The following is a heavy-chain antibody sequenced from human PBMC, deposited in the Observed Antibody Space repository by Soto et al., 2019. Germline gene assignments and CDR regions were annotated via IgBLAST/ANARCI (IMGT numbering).Heavy chain of an antibody. CDR3: ARGPVYCSGGSCSNGWFDP. CDR2: INPSGGST. D-gene: IGHD2-15*01. CDR1: GYTFTSYY. J-gene: IGHJ5*02. Sequence: ASVKVSSKASGYTFTSYYMHWVRQAPGQGLEWMAIINPSGGSTRYAQKFQGRVTMTRDTSTSTVYMELSSLRSEDTAVYYCARGPVYCSGGSCSNGWFDPWGQGTLVTVSS. V-gene: IGHV1-46*01.